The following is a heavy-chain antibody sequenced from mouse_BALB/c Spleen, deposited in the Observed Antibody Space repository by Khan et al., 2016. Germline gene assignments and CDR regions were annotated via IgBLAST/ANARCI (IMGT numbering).Heavy chain of an antibody. V-gene: IGHV9-3*02. CDR3: ARYYRYDWYFDV. D-gene: IGHD2-14*01. Sequence: QCQLVQSGPELKKPGETVKISCKASGYTFTNYGMNWVKQAPGKGLKWMGWINTNTGEPTYAEEFKGRFAFSLETSASTAYLQINNLKNEDTATYFCARYYRYDWYFDVWGAGTTVTVSS. CDR1: GYTFTNYG. J-gene: IGHJ1*01. CDR2: INTNTGEP.